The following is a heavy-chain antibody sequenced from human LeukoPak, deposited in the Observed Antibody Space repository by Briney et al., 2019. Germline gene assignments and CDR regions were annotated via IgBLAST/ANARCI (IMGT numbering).Heavy chain of an antibody. Sequence: PGGSLRLSCAASGFTFSTYWMHWVRQAPGKGLVGVSRINSDGKSTSYADSVKGRFTISRDNAKNTLYLQMNSLRAEDTAVYYYVRAWGKGAAFDIWGQGTMVTVSS. D-gene: IGHD3-16*01. CDR3: VRAWGKGAAFDI. CDR2: INSDGKST. V-gene: IGHV3-74*01. J-gene: IGHJ3*02. CDR1: GFTFSTYW.